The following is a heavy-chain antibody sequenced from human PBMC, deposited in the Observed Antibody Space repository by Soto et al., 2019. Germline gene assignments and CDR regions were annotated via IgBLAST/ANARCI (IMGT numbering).Heavy chain of an antibody. CDR1: GGSISSGGYS. J-gene: IGHJ6*02. D-gene: IGHD3-22*01. V-gene: IGHV4-30-2*01. Sequence: PSETLSLTCAVSGGSISSGGYSWSWIRQPPGKGLEWIGYIYHSGSTYYNPSLKSRVTISVDRSKNQFSLKLSSVTAADTAVYCCARGGNNHYYHSNSDYYYYGMDVWGQGTTVTVSS. CDR2: IYHSGST. CDR3: ARGGNNHYYHSNSDYYYYGMDV.